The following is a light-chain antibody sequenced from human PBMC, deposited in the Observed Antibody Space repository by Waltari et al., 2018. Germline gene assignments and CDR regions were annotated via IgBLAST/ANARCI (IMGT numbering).Light chain of an antibody. Sequence: AIQLTQSPSSLSASVGDRVTIACRASQDINSDLAWYQQKPGKAPKLLIYYASSLQSGVPSRFSGSGSGTDFTLTISSLQPEDFATYYCQQSYSAPRTFGQGTKVDFK. V-gene: IGKV1-13*02. CDR1: QDINSD. J-gene: IGKJ1*01. CDR2: YAS. CDR3: QQSYSAPRT.